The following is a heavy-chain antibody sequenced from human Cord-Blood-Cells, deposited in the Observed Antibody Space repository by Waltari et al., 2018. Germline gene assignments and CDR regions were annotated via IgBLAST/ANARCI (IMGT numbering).Heavy chain of an antibody. CDR2: INYSGST. Sequence: QLQLQESGPGLVKPSETLSLTCTVSGGSISSSSYYWGWIRQPPGKGLEWIGSINYSGSTYSNPALKSRVTISVDTSKNQCSLKLSSVTAADTAVYYCARNYCSSPSCDAFDIWGQGTMVTVSS. CDR1: GGSISSSSYY. V-gene: IGHV4-39*01. CDR3: ARNYCSSPSCDAFDI. D-gene: IGHD2-2*01. J-gene: IGHJ3*02.